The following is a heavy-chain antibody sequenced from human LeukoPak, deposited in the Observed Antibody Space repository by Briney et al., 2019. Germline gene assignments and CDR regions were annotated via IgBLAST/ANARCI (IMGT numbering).Heavy chain of an antibody. Sequence: ASVKVSCKASGYTFTSYAMHWVRQAPGQRLEWMGWINAGNGNTKYSQKYQGRVTITRDTSASTAYMELSSLRSEDTAVYYCARPSKWLQYLYFDYWGQGTQVTVSS. CDR1: GYTFTSYA. CDR2: INAGNGNT. V-gene: IGHV1-3*01. D-gene: IGHD5-24*01. CDR3: ARPSKWLQYLYFDY. J-gene: IGHJ4*02.